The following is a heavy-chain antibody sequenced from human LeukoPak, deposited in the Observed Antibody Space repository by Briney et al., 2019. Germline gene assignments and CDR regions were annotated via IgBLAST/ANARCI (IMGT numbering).Heavy chain of an antibody. Sequence: ASVKVSCKASGYTFTGYYMHWVRQAPGQGLEWMGRINPNSGGTNYAQKFQGRVTMTRDTSISTAYMGLSRLRSDDTAVYYCARGTYYYDSSGYYYDTWGQGTLVTVSS. CDR1: GYTFTGYY. V-gene: IGHV1-2*06. CDR3: ARGTYYYDSSGYYYDT. J-gene: IGHJ5*02. CDR2: INPNSGGT. D-gene: IGHD3-22*01.